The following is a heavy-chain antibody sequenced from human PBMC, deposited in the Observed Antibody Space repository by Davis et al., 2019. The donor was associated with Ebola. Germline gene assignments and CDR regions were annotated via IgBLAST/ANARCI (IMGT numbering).Heavy chain of an antibody. D-gene: IGHD4-23*01. CDR1: GGTLSSYA. J-gene: IGHJ4*02. V-gene: IGHV1-69*13. CDR2: IIPIFGTA. CDR3: ARKAGTTVVTQYFDY. Sequence: AASVKVSCKASGGTLSSYAISWVRQAPGQGLEWMGGIIPIFGTANYAQKFQGRVTITADESTSTAYMELSSLRSEDTAVYYCARKAGTTVVTQYFDYWGQGTLVTDSS.